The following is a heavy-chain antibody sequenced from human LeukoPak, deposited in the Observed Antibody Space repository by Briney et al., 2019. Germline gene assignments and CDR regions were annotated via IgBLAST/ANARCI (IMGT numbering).Heavy chain of an antibody. V-gene: IGHV4-59*01. CDR2: IYYSGST. CDR1: GGSISSYY. Sequence: PSETLSLTCTVSGGSISSYYWSWIRQPPGKGLEWIGYIYYSGSTNYNPSLKGRVTISVDTSKNQFSLKLSSVTAADTAVYYCARGGITGTNRYFDYWGQGTLVTVSS. CDR3: ARGGITGTNRYFDY. J-gene: IGHJ4*02. D-gene: IGHD1-20*01.